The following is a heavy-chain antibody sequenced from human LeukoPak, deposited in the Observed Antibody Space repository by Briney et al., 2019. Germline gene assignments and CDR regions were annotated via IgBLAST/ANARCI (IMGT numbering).Heavy chain of an antibody. CDR2: IYYSGST. Sequence: PSETLSLTCTVSGDSISSSSSYWGWIRQPPGEGLEWIGSIYYSGSTYYNTSLKSRVTISVDTSKNQFSLKLSSVTAADTAVYYCASIDSSSWYPLFDYWGQGTLVTVSS. CDR3: ASIDSSSWYPLFDY. CDR1: GDSISSSSSY. J-gene: IGHJ4*02. V-gene: IGHV4-39*01. D-gene: IGHD6-13*01.